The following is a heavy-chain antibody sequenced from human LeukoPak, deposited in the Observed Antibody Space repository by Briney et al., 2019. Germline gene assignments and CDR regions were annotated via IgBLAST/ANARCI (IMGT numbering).Heavy chain of an antibody. V-gene: IGHV4-59*12. J-gene: IGHJ4*02. CDR1: GGSITTYY. D-gene: IGHD3-9*01. CDR3: ARLVHWLSKPFDY. CDR2: FYHTGST. Sequence: PSETLSLTCTVSGGSITTYYWTWIRQTPDKGLQFIGSFYHTGSTNYNPSLESAVTISEDTSKNQFSLKLSSVTAADTAVYYCARLVHWLSKPFDYWGQGTLVTVSS.